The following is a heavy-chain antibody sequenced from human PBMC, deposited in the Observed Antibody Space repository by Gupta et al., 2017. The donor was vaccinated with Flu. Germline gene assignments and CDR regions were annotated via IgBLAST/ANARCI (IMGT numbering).Heavy chain of an antibody. D-gene: IGHD6-13*01. V-gene: IGHV3-15*01. J-gene: IGHJ6*03. Sequence: EVQLVESGGDLVKPGGSLRLSSAASGFTFMNDWMLWVRQAPGTGLEWIGRIKSPFDGGSTDYASPVQGRFTISRDDSKNTISLQMNGLKTEDTSLYYCARIAAAGTGNYMDVWGKGTTVTVSS. CDR3: ARIAAAGTGNYMDV. CDR2: IKSPFDGGST. CDR1: GFTFMNDW.